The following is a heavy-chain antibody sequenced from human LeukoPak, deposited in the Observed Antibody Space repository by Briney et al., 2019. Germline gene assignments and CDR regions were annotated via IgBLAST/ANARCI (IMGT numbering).Heavy chain of an antibody. D-gene: IGHD5-18*01. Sequence: ASVKVSCKASGYTFTSYDINWVRQATGQGLEWMGWMNPNSGNTGYAQKFQGRVTMTRNTSISTAYMELSSLRSEDTAVYYCATSPGGAWIRLWFSPFDYWGQGTLVTVSS. CDR2: MNPNSGNT. J-gene: IGHJ4*02. CDR3: ATSPGGAWIRLWFSPFDY. CDR1: GYTFTSYD. V-gene: IGHV1-8*01.